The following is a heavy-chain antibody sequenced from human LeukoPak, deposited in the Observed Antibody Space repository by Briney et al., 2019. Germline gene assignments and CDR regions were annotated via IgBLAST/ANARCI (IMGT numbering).Heavy chain of an antibody. D-gene: IGHD6-6*01. Sequence: GGSLRLSCAASGFTFSSYSMNWVRQAPGKGLEWVSSISSGSTYMYYADSVKGRFTISRDNAQNSMYLQMNSLRAEDTAVYYCGRVGGRSKAAKGDAFDIWGQGTMVTVSS. J-gene: IGHJ3*02. V-gene: IGHV3-21*01. CDR1: GFTFSSYS. CDR2: ISSGSTYM. CDR3: GRVGGRSKAAKGDAFDI.